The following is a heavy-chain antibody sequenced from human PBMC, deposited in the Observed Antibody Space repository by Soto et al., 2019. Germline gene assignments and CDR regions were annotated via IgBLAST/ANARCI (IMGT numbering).Heavy chain of an antibody. Sequence: QVQLVQSGAEVKKPGSSVKVSCKASGGTFSNFAISWVRQATGQGLEWMGGFIPIFVKLNYAQRFQGRLTISADESTSTAYMELSRLRAEDTAVYYCARFEQLVLHWGQGTLVTVSS. CDR2: FIPIFVKL. CDR1: GGTFSNFA. J-gene: IGHJ1*01. D-gene: IGHD6-13*01. CDR3: ARFEQLVLH. V-gene: IGHV1-69*01.